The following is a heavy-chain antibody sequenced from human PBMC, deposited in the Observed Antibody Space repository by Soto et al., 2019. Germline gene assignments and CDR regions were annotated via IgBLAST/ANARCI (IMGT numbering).Heavy chain of an antibody. J-gene: IGHJ4*02. CDR2: ISGSGGST. D-gene: IGHD3-9*01. Sequence: GGSLRLSCAASGFTFSSYAMSWVRQAPGKGLEWVSAISGSGGSTYYADSVKGRFTISRDNSKNTLHLQMNSLRAEDTAVYYCAKSHDILTGYSDYWGQGTLVTVSS. V-gene: IGHV3-23*01. CDR3: AKSHDILTGYSDY. CDR1: GFTFSSYA.